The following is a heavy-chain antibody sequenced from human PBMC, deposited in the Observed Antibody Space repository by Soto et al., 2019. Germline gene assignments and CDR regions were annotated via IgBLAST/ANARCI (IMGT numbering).Heavy chain of an antibody. J-gene: IGHJ4*02. V-gene: IGHV4-30-2*01. CDR1: GGSISSGGYS. Sequence: SETLSLTCAVSGGSISSGGYSWSWIRQPPGKGLEWIGYIYHSGSTYYNPSLKSRVTISVDRSKNQLSLKLSSVTAADTAVYYCARATNIVGLYYFDYWGQGTLVTVYS. CDR3: ARATNIVGLYYFDY. CDR2: IYHSGST. D-gene: IGHD3-10*01.